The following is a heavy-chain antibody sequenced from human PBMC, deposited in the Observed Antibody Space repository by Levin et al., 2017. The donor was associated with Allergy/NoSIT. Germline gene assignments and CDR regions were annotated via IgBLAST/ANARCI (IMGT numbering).Heavy chain of an antibody. CDR2: IYYSGST. Sequence: SETLSLTCTVSGGSISSSNYYWGWIRQPPGKGLEYIGSIYYSGSTYFNPSLKSRVTISVDTSKNQFSLKLSSVTAADTAIYYCARRGGNYGAFDIWGQGTMVTVSS. J-gene: IGHJ3*02. V-gene: IGHV4-39*01. CDR1: GGSISSSNYY. CDR3: ARRGGNYGAFDI. D-gene: IGHD1-26*01.